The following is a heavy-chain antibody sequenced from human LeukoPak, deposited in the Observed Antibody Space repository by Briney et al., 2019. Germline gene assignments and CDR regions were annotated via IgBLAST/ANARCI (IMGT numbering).Heavy chain of an antibody. D-gene: IGHD6-13*01. CDR2: ISSSSSYI. Sequence: GGSLRLSCAASGFTFSSYSMNWVRQAPGKGLEWVSSISSSSSYIYYADSVKGRFTISRDNAKNSLYLQMDSLRAEDTAVYYCASPYSSRWYELCYWGQGTLVTVSS. V-gene: IGHV3-21*01. J-gene: IGHJ4*02. CDR1: GFTFSSYS. CDR3: ASPYSSRWYELCY.